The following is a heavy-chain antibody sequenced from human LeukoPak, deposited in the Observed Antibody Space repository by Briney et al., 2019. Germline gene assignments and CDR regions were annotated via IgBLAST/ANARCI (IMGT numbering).Heavy chain of an antibody. D-gene: IGHD5-18*01. V-gene: IGHV4-39*07. Sequence: SETLSLTCTVSGGSISSSSYYWGWIRQPPGKGLEWIGSIYYSGSTYYNPSLKSRVTISVDTSKNQFSLKLSSVTAADTAVYYCARASGYSYGLDYWGQGTLVTVSS. CDR3: ARASGYSYGLDY. CDR1: GGSISSSSYY. J-gene: IGHJ4*02. CDR2: IYYSGST.